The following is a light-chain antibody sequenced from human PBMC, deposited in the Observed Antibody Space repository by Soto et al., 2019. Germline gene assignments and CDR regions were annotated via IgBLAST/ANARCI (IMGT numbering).Light chain of an antibody. CDR1: QDIDKY. CDR2: DAS. V-gene: IGKV1-33*01. CDR3: QQYDDLPLT. J-gene: IGKJ3*01. Sequence: DLQMTQSPSSLSASVGDRVTITCQASQDIDKYLNWYQQKPGKAPKLLIYDASNLETGVPSRFSGSGSETDFTFTISSLQPEDIATYYCQQYDDLPLTFGPGTKVDIK.